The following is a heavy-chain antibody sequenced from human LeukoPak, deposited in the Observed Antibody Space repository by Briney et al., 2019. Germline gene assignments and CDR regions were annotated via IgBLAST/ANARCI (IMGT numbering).Heavy chain of an antibody. CDR3: ARNGDYLGYYYYMDV. D-gene: IGHD4-17*01. Sequence: ASVKVSCKASGYTFTGYYMHWVRQAPGQGLEWMGWINPNSGGTNYAQKFQGRVTMTRDTSISTAYMELSRLRSDDTAVYYCARNGDYLGYYYYMDVWGKGTTVTVSS. V-gene: IGHV1-2*02. CDR1: GYTFTGYY. CDR2: INPNSGGT. J-gene: IGHJ6*03.